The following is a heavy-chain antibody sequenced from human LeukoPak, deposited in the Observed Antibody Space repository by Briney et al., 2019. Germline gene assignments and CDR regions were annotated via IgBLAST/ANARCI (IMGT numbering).Heavy chain of an antibody. V-gene: IGHV4-39*07. J-gene: IGHJ5*02. CDR3: ARVNECSSSSCFPSWFDP. D-gene: IGHD2-15*01. CDR2: CCYAAGP. CDR1: DGSITSLNRY. Sequence: SETLSLACTVSDGSITSLNRYWGWFSQPPGKGLEWPGLCCYAAGPDHNPSLPCRVTMSIDSSRNQCSLRLTSVTAADTAVYYCARVNECSSSSCFPSWFDPWGKGTLVTVSS.